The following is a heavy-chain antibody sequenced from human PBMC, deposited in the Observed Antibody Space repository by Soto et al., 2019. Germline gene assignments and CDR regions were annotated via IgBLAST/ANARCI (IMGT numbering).Heavy chain of an antibody. V-gene: IGHV3-15*07. CDR1: GFTFSNAW. J-gene: IGHJ6*02. Sequence: GGSLRLSCAASGFTFSNAWMNWVRQAPGKGLEWVGRIKSKTDGGTTDYASPVKGRFTISRDDSKNTLYLQMNSLKTEDTAVYYCTTSIVVVPVSSYYYYYGMDVWGQGTTVTVSS. CDR2: IKSKTDGGTT. D-gene: IGHD2-2*01. CDR3: TTSIVVVPVSSYYYYYGMDV.